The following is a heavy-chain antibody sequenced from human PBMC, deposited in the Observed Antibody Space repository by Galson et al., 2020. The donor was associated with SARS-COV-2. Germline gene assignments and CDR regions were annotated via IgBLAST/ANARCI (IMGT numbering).Heavy chain of an antibody. CDR3: ASALYYYDSSGYQRFGYYYYYMDV. J-gene: IGHJ6*03. CDR2: IKQDGSEK. D-gene: IGHD3-22*01. V-gene: IGHV3-7*01. Sequence: GGSLRLSCAASGFTFSSYWMSWVRQAPGKGLEWVANIKQDGSEKYYVDSVKGRFTISRDNAKNSLYLQMNSLRAEDTAVYYCASALYYYDSSGYQRFGYYYYYMDVWGKGTTVTVSS. CDR1: GFTFSSYW.